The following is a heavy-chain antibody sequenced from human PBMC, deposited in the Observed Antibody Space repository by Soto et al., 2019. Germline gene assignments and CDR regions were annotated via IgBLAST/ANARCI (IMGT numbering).Heavy chain of an antibody. CDR3: ARVGLTGHYGMDV. J-gene: IGHJ6*02. CDR2: ISYDGSNK. V-gene: IGHV3-30-3*01. CDR1: GFTFSSYA. D-gene: IGHD1-20*01. Sequence: PGGSLRLSCAASGFTFSSYAMHWVRQAPGKGLEWVAVISYDGSNKYYADSVKGRFTISRDNSKNTLYLQMNSLRAEDTAVYYCARVGLTGHYGMDVWGQGTTVTVS.